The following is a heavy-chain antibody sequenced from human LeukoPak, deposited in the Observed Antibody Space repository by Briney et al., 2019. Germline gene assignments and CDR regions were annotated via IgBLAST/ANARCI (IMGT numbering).Heavy chain of an antibody. Sequence: SETLSLTCTVSGGSISSYYWSWIRQPPGKGLEWIGSIYYSGNTYYNPSLKSRVIMSVDTSKNQFSLKLNSVTAADTAVYYCASPGGDSRDYWGQGTLVTVSS. CDR2: IYYSGNT. V-gene: IGHV4-39*07. CDR1: GGSISSYY. CDR3: ASPGGDSRDY. D-gene: IGHD2-21*02. J-gene: IGHJ4*02.